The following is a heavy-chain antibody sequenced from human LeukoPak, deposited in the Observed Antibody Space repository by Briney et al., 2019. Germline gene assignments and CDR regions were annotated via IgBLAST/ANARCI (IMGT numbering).Heavy chain of an antibody. CDR1: GGSISSSSYY. CDR3: ARNSAYSTSSGFNS. D-gene: IGHD6-6*01. CDR2: INKSGST. Sequence: SETLSLTCTVSGGSISSSSYYWGWIRQPPGKGLEWIGEINKSGSTNYNPSLKSRVTMSIDTSKNQISLRLTSVTAADTAVYYCARNSAYSTSSGFNSWGQGTLVTVSS. V-gene: IGHV4-39*01. J-gene: IGHJ4*02.